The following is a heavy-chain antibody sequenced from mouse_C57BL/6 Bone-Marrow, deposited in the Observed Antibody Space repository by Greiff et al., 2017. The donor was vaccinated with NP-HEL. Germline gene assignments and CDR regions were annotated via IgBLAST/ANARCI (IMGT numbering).Heavy chain of an antibody. CDR3: TRDHYYGSSYY. Sequence: VQLQQSGAELVRPGASVTLSCKASGYTFTDYEMHWVKQTPVHGLEWIGAIDPETGGTAYNQKFKGKAILTADKSSSTAYMELRSLTSEDSAFYYCTRDHYYGSSYYWGQGTTLTVSS. CDR2: IDPETGGT. D-gene: IGHD1-1*01. CDR1: GYTFTDYE. V-gene: IGHV1-15*01. J-gene: IGHJ2*01.